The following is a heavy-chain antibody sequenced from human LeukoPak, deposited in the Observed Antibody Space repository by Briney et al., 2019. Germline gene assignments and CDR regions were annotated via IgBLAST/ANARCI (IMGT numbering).Heavy chain of an antibody. Sequence: GGSLRLSCAASGFTFSSYSMNWVRQAPGMGLEWVSSISSSNYIYYADSVKGRFTISRDNAKNSLYLQMNSLRAEDTAVYYCARDAYNYYGFDIWGQGTEVTVSS. CDR1: GFTFSSYS. CDR2: ISSSNYI. J-gene: IGHJ3*02. V-gene: IGHV3-21*01. D-gene: IGHD5-24*01. CDR3: ARDAYNYYGFDI.